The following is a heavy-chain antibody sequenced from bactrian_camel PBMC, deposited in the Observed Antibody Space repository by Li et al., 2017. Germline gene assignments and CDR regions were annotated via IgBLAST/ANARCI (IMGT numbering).Heavy chain of an antibody. Sequence: VQLVESGGGSVQAGGSLRLSCFASDIYWTMNWVRQAPGKGVEWVASITADHKERYATSVEGRFTISRDNSARTLSLQLNSLKLEDTAMYYCSKDRSGTMRGEGTQVTVS. V-gene: IGHV3S42*01. CDR3: SKDRSGTM. D-gene: IGHD1*01. J-gene: IGHJ4*01. CDR2: SITADHKE. CDR1: DIYWT.